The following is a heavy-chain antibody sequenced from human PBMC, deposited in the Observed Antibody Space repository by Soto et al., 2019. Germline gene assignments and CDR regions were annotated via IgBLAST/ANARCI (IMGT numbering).Heavy chain of an antibody. CDR2: IDHSGSA. CDR1: AGSIRSGDYY. D-gene: IGHD7-27*01. CDR3: AGELGTFYFDH. J-gene: IGHJ4*02. Sequence: QVQLQESGPGLVKPSQTLSLTCTVSAGSIRSGDYYWTWIRQPPGKGLEWIGYIDHSGSAYYNPSLKSRATISIDTSNNQFSLKMTSVTAADTAVYYCAGELGTFYFDHWGQGTLVTSPQ. V-gene: IGHV4-30-4*01.